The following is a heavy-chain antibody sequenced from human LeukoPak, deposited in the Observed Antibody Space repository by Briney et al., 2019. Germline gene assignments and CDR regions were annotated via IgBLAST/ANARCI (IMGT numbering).Heavy chain of an antibody. D-gene: IGHD3-22*01. Sequence: GGSLRLSCAASGFTFSSYWMHLVRQAPGKGLVWVSRINSDGSSTSYADSVKGRFTISRDNAKNTLYLQMNSLRAEDTAVYYCARGGGYYYDSSGTLDDWGQGTLVTVSS. CDR3: ARGGGYYYDSSGTLDD. V-gene: IGHV3-74*01. CDR1: GFTFSSYW. CDR2: INSDGSST. J-gene: IGHJ4*02.